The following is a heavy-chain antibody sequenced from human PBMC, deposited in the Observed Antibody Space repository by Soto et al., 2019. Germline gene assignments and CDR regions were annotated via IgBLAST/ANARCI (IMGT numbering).Heavy chain of an antibody. CDR1: GFTSSSYA. V-gene: IGHV3-23*01. J-gene: IGHJ6*02. D-gene: IGHD1-26*01. CDR3: ATVVGATLGSYYYYGMDV. Sequence: LILSCAASGFTSSSYAMSWVHQAPGKGLECVSGISGSGVSTYYADSVKGRFTISRDNSKNTLYVQMSSLRAEDTAVYYCATVVGATLGSYYYYGMDVWGQGTTVTVSS. CDR2: ISGSGVST.